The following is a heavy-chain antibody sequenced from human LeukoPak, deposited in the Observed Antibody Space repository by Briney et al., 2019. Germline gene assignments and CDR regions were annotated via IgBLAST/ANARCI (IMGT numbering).Heavy chain of an antibody. Sequence: GESLKISCKGSGYSFTSYWIGWVRQMPGKGLEWVGIIYPGDSDTRYSPSFQGQVTISADKSISTAYLQWSSLRASDTAMYYCARYWRIAARTNPSSDYYYMDVWGKGTTVTVSS. CDR1: GYSFTSYW. J-gene: IGHJ6*03. V-gene: IGHV5-51*01. D-gene: IGHD6-6*01. CDR2: IYPGDSDT. CDR3: ARYWRIAARTNPSSDYYYMDV.